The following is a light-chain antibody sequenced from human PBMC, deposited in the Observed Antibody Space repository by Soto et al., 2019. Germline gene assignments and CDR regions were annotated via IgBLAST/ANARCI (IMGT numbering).Light chain of an antibody. CDR1: QSVSSS. CDR2: GAS. J-gene: IGKJ1*01. CDR3: QQYNNWPPWT. Sequence: EIVMTQSPDTLFVSLGEGATLSCRASQSVSSSSLAWYQQRPGQAPRLLIYGASRRATGIPDRFSGSGSGTEFTLTISSLQSEDFAVYYCQQYNNWPPWTFGQGTKVDIK. V-gene: IGKV3D-15*01.